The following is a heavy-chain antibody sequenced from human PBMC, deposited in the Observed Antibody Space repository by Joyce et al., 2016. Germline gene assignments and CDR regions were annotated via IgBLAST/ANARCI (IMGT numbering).Heavy chain of an antibody. CDR1: GFTFRGNS. CDR3: ARGKAFDV. V-gene: IGHV3-7*01. Sequence: EVQLVASGGGLVQPGGSLRLSCAASGFTFRGNSMSWLRQAPGGGVEWVANIKQDGSAVYYLDSVKGRFTVSRDNARSLVHLQMVSLRVEDTALYYCARGKAFDVWGQGTMVTVSS. CDR2: IKQDGSAV. J-gene: IGHJ3*01.